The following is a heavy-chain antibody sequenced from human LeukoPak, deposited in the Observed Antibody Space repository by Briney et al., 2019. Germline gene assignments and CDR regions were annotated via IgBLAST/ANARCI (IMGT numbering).Heavy chain of an antibody. V-gene: IGHV4-59*08. CDR3: ARRFGWDSFDY. CDR1: GGSISSFH. D-gene: IGHD1-26*01. J-gene: IGHJ4*01. Sequence: SETLSLTCTVSGGSISSFHWSWIRQPPGKGLECIGYIYYSGSTNYNPSLKSRVTISVDTSKNQFSLRLNSVTAADTAVYYCARRFGWDSFDYWGHGTLVTVSS. CDR2: IYYSGST.